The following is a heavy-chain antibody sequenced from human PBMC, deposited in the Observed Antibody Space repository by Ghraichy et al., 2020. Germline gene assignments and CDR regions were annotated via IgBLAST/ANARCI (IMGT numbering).Heavy chain of an antibody. CDR2: ISSSSSST. D-gene: IGHD5-18*01. J-gene: IGHJ4*02. Sequence: GESLNISCAASGFTFSDYYMSWIRQAPGKGLEWVSYISSSSSSTNYADSVKGRFTISRDNAKNSLYLEMNSLRAEDTAVYYCANNKYSYNYNPYDYWGQGTLVTVSS. V-gene: IGHV3-11*06. CDR3: ANNKYSYNYNPYDY. CDR1: GFTFSDYY.